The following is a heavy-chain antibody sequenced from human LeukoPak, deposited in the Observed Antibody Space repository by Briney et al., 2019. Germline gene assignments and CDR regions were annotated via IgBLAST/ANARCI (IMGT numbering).Heavy chain of an antibody. CDR1: NGSISSFY. CDR3: AIDRAYCIGGSCYYFYYMDV. J-gene: IGHJ6*03. V-gene: IGHV4-4*07. CDR2: ISSSGST. Sequence: SETLSLTCTVSNGSISSFYWSWSRQPAGQGLEWIGRISSSGSTDYNPSLKSRVTMSVDMSKNEFSLSLSTVTAADTAVYYCAIDRAYCIGGSCYYFYYMDVWGKGTTATISS. D-gene: IGHD2-15*01.